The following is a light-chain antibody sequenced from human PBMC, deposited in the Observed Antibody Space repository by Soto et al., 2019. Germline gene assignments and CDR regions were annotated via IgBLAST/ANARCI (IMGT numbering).Light chain of an antibody. CDR3: QQYKSYSRM. Sequence: DIQMTQSPSTLSAYVGDRVTITCRASQSISSWLAWYQQKPGKAPKLLIYDASTLESGVPSRFTGRGSGTEFTLTISSLQPEDFATYYCQQYKSYSRMFGQGTKVDI. CDR2: DAS. J-gene: IGKJ1*01. CDR1: QSISSW. V-gene: IGKV1-5*01.